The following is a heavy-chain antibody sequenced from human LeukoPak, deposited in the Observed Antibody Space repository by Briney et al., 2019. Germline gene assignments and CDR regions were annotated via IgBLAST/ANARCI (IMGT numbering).Heavy chain of an antibody. CDR1: GYTFTGYY. CDR2: INPNSGGT. D-gene: IGHD1-26*01. J-gene: IGHJ4*02. CDR3: ARELYSGTYHY. V-gene: IGHV1-2*02. Sequence: ASVRVSCKASGYTFTGYYMHWVRQAPGQGLEWMGWINPNSGGTNYAQKFQGRVTMTRDTSISTAYMGLSRLRSDDTAVYYCARELYSGTYHYWGQGTLVTVSS.